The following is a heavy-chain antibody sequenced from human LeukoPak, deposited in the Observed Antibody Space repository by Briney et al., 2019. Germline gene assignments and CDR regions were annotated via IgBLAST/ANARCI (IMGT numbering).Heavy chain of an antibody. CDR2: MNPNNGGT. D-gene: IGHD3-3*01. V-gene: IGHV1-8*01. J-gene: IGHJ6*02. CDR1: GYTFTIYD. Sequence: ASVKVSCKASGYTFTIYDINWVRQAPGQGLEWVGWMNPNNGGTVYAQKFQGRVTMTRDTSTGTLYMELNSLKSEDTAVYYCARGAIFGVTPRGYGMDVWGRGTTVTVSS. CDR3: ARGAIFGVTPRGYGMDV.